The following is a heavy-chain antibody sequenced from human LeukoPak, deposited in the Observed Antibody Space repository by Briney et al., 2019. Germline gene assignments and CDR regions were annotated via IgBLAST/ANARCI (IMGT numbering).Heavy chain of an antibody. D-gene: IGHD5-18*01. CDR1: GFTVRNNY. CDR2: IYSGGST. J-gene: IGHJ4*02. Sequence: GGSLRLSCAASGFTVRNNYMSWVRQAPGKGLEWVSVIYSGGSTYYADSVKGRFTISRDNAKNSLYLQMNSLRAEDTAVYYCASRGGYSYGYSDGDLPFDYWGQGTLVTVSS. CDR3: ASRGGYSYGYSDGDLPFDY. V-gene: IGHV3-66*01.